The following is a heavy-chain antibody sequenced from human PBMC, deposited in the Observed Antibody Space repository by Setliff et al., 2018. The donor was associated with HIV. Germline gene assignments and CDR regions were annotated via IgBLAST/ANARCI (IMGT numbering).Heavy chain of an antibody. CDR2: INYSGST. CDR1: GGSFSDYY. V-gene: IGHV4-34*01. D-gene: IGHD6-13*01. J-gene: IGHJ6*03. Sequence: PSETLSLTCVVYGGSFSDYYWTWIRQPPEKGLEWIGKINYSGSTDYNSSLRSRVTISVDTSKNQISLKLTSVTAADTAVYYCAGGEVRSRYVSSRAPFYHYYYYMDVWGKGTTGTVSS. CDR3: AGGEVRSRYVSSRAPFYHYYYYMDV.